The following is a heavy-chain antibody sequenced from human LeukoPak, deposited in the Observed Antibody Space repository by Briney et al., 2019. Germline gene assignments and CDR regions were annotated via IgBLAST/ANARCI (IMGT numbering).Heavy chain of an antibody. CDR3: ARDLMDDSYYYGMDV. J-gene: IGHJ6*02. V-gene: IGHV3-21*01. Sequence: GGSLRLSCAASGFNFSTYTMNWVRQAPGKGLEWVSSISNSSSYIYYADSMKGRFTISRDNAKNSLYLQMNSLRAEDTAVYYCARDLMDDSYYYGMDVWGQGTTVTVSS. CDR2: ISNSSSYI. D-gene: IGHD3-22*01. CDR1: GFNFSTYT.